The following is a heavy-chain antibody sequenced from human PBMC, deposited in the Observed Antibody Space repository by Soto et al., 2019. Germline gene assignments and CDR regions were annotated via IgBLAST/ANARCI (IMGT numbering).Heavy chain of an antibody. CDR1: GFVVNSNY. V-gene: IGHV3-53*02. CDR3: ATYSGTGRLDQGMDV. D-gene: IGHD2-21*01. CDR2: IYRSGDT. Sequence: EAQLVESGGGLIQPGGSLRLSCAVSGFVVNSNYINWVRQIPGKGLEWVSVIYRSGDTFYRDSVRGRFTISRDNSQNTVSLQMNNLRADDTAVYYCATYSGTGRLDQGMDVWGQGTTVAVS. J-gene: IGHJ6*02.